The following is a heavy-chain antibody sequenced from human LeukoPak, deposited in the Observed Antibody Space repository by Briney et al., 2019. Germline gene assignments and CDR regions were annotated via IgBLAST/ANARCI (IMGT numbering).Heavy chain of an antibody. CDR3: IGLGDYSGNYWTGY. Sequence: GGSLRLSCAASGFTFSGSTMCWVRQASGKGLEWVGHIRSKANNYATGYAASLKGRFTISRDDSKNTAYLHMNSLKTEDTAVYYCIGLGDYSGNYWTGYWGQGTLVTVSS. D-gene: IGHD1-26*01. CDR1: GFTFSGST. V-gene: IGHV3-73*01. CDR2: IRSKANNYAT. J-gene: IGHJ4*02.